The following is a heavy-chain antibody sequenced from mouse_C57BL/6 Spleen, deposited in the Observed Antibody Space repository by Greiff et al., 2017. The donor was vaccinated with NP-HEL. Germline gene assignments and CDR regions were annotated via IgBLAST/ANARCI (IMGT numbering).Heavy chain of an antibody. V-gene: IGHV1-82*01. D-gene: IGHD2-1*01. CDR3: AREVSTMGFAY. CDR2: IYPGDGDT. CDR1: GYAFSSSW. Sequence: QVQLQQSGPELVKPGASVKISCKASGYAFSSSWINWVKQRPGKGLEWIGRIYPGDGDTNYNGKFKGKATLTADKSSSTAYMQLSSLTSEDSAVYFCAREVSTMGFAYWGQGTLVTVSA. J-gene: IGHJ3*01.